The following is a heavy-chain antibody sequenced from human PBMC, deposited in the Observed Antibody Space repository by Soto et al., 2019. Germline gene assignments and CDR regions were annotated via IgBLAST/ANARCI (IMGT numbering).Heavy chain of an antibody. CDR1: GGTFSSYA. J-gene: IGHJ4*02. D-gene: IGHD3-22*01. V-gene: IGHV1-69*13. CDR3: ASRAPSYHDSSGYRSRFDY. CDR2: IIPIFGTA. Sequence: SVKVSCKASGGTFSSYAISWVRQAPGQGLEWMGGIIPIFGTANYAQKFQGRVTITADESTSTAYMELSSLRSEDTAVYYGASRAPSYHDSSGYRSRFDYWGQGTLVTVSA.